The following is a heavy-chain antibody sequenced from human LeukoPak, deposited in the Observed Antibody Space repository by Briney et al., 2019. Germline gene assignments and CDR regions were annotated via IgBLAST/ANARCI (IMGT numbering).Heavy chain of an antibody. CDR1: GGSFSGYY. D-gene: IGHD5-18*01. V-gene: IGHV4-34*01. Sequence: SETLSLTCAVYGGSFSGYYWSWIRQPPGKGPEWIGEINHSGSTNYNPSLKSRVTISVDTSKNQFSLKLSSVTAADTAVYYCARERNVDTAMVYWGQGTLVTVSS. J-gene: IGHJ4*02. CDR2: INHSGST. CDR3: ARERNVDTAMVY.